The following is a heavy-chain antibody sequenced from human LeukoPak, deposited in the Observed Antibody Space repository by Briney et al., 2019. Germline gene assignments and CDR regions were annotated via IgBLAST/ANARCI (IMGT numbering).Heavy chain of an antibody. J-gene: IGHJ4*02. CDR2: IQQDGSAK. D-gene: IGHD5-18*01. CDR3: ARGVWIPEY. V-gene: IGHV3-7*04. CDR1: GFNFSNYW. Sequence: GGSLRLSCAVSGFNFSNYWMTWVRQAPGKGLEWVANIQQDGSAKVYVDSVKGRFTISRDNAKNSLFLQMNSLRDEDTAVYYCARGVWIPEYWGQGALVTVSS.